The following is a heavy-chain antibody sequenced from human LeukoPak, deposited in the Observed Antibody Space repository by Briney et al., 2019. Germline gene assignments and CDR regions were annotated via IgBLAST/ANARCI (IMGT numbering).Heavy chain of an antibody. V-gene: IGHV3-23*01. Sequence: PGGSLRLSCAASGFTFSSSAMSWVRQAPGKGLEWVSAISNNGGYTYYADSVKGRFTISRDNSKNTLYLQMNSLRAEDTAVYYCTKVGGYNNYGNFDYWGQGTLVTVSS. CDR1: GFTFSSSA. D-gene: IGHD2-15*01. J-gene: IGHJ4*02. CDR2: ISNNGGYT. CDR3: TKVGGYNNYGNFDY.